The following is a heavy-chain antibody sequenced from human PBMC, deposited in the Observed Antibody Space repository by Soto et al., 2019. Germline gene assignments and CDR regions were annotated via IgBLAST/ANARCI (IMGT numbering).Heavy chain of an antibody. CDR1: GGTFSSYT. CDR3: ARSPPIVVVPAAMSAFDY. Sequence: SVKVSCKASGGTFSSYTISWVRQAPGQGLEWMGRIIPILGIANYAQKFQGRVTITADKSTSTAYMELSSLRSEDTAVYYCARSPPIVVVPAAMSAFDYWGQGTLVTVSS. CDR2: IIPILGIA. V-gene: IGHV1-69*02. J-gene: IGHJ4*02. D-gene: IGHD2-2*01.